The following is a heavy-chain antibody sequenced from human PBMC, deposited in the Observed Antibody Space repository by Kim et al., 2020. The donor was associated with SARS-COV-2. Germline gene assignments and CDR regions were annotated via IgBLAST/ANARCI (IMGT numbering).Heavy chain of an antibody. D-gene: IGHD3-10*01. J-gene: IGHJ3*02. V-gene: IGHV1-58*02. CDR2: IVVGSGNT. CDR3: AAFWLGTLPENAFDI. Sequence: SVKVSCKASGFTFTSSAMQWVRQARGQRLEWIGWIVVGSGNTNYAQKFQERVTITRDMSTSTAYMELSSLRSEDTAVYYCAAFWLGTLPENAFDIWGQGTMVTVSS. CDR1: GFTFTSSA.